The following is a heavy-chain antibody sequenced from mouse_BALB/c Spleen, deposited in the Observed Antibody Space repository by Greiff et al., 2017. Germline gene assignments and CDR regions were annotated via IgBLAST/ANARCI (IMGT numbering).Heavy chain of an antibody. CDR1: GYTFTSYW. D-gene: IGHD1-1*01. CDR3: TTPYYGSPWFAY. Sequence: QVQLQQPGAELVRPGASVKLSCKASGYTFTSYWINWVKQRPGQGLEWIGNIYPSDSYTNYNQKFKDKATLTVDKSSSTAYMQLSNPTSEDSAVYYCTTPYYGSPWFAYWGQGTLVTVSA. V-gene: IGHV1-69*02. J-gene: IGHJ3*01. CDR2: IYPSDSYT.